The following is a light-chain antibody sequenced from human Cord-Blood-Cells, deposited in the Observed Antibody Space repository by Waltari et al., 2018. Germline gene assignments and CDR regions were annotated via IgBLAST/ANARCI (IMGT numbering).Light chain of an antibody. V-gene: IGKV3-15*01. CDR2: GAS. CDR1: QSVSSN. J-gene: IGKJ4*01. Sequence: EIVMTQSQATLSVSPGARATLSCRASQSVSSNLAWYQQKPGQAPRLLIYGASTRATGIPARFSGSGSGTEFTLTISSLQSEDFAVYYCQQYNNWPSLTFGGGTKVEIK. CDR3: QQYNNWPSLT.